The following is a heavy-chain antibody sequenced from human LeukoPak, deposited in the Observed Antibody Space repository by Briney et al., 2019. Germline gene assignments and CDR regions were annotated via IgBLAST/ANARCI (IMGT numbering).Heavy chain of an antibody. CDR1: GFSFDGYW. D-gene: IGHD3-10*01. CDR3: AADLGFNYIHP. CDR2: IKQDGNDK. J-gene: IGHJ5*02. Sequence: PGGSLRLSCATSGFSFDGYWMTWVRQSPGKGLEWVATIKQDGNDKYYVDSVKGRFTISRDNAKKALYLQMDSLRAEDTAVYYCAADLGFNYIHPWGQGTLVTVSS. V-gene: IGHV3-7*01.